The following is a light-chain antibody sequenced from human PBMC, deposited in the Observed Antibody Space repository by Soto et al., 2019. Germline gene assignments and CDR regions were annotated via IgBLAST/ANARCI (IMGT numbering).Light chain of an antibody. CDR1: QSVSSSY. CDR3: QQYGSSPT. CDR2: GAS. J-gene: IGKJ4*01. V-gene: IGKV3-20*01. Sequence: EIVLTQSPGTLSLSPGERATLSCRASQSVSSSYLAWYQQKPGQAPRLLIYGASRRATGIPDRFSGSGSGTDFTLTISRLEPEDFAVYYCQQYGSSPTFGGGTKVDI.